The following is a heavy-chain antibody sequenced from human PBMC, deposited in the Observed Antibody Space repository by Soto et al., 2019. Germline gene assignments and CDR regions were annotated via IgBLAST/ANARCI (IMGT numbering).Heavy chain of an antibody. J-gene: IGHJ5*02. Sequence: QVQLQESGPGLVKPSQTLSLTCTVSGGSISSGDYYWSWIRQPPGKGLEWIGYIYYSGSTYYNPSLKSRVTISVDTSKNQFSLKLSSVTAADTAVYYCARDRAYGSGSYSPLGLHPGNWFDPWGQGTLVTVSS. V-gene: IGHV4-30-4*01. CDR3: ARDRAYGSGSYSPLGLHPGNWFDP. CDR2: IYYSGST. CDR1: GGSISSGDYY. D-gene: IGHD3-10*01.